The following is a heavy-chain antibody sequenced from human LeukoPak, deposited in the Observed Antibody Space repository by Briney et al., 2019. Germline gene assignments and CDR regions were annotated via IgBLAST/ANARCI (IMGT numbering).Heavy chain of an antibody. J-gene: IGHJ6*03. V-gene: IGHV4-34*01. CDR1: GFTFGDYA. CDR3: ARGVAAAGTDYMDV. CDR2: INHSGST. Sequence: LRLSCTASGFTFGDYAMSWIRQPPGKGLEWIGEINHSGSTNYNPSLKSRVTISVDTSKNQFSLKLTSVTAADTAVYYCARGVAAAGTDYMDVWGKGTTVTVSS. D-gene: IGHD6-13*01.